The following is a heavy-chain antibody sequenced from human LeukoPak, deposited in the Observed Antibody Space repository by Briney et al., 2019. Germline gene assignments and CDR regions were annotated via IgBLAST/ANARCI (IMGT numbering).Heavy chain of an antibody. Sequence: PSETLSLTCTVSGGSISDYYWSWIRQPPGKGLEWIGYIYYSGDTHYNPSLKSRVTMSVDTSNNHLSLRLTSVTAADTALYYCARHSYNYYGLDVWGQGTTITVSS. CDR3: ARHSYNYYGLDV. CDR1: GGSISDYY. CDR2: IYYSGDT. V-gene: IGHV4-59*08. J-gene: IGHJ6*02.